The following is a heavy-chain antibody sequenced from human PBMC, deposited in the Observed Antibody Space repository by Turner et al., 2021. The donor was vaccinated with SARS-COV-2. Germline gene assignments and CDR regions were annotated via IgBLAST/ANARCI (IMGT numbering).Heavy chain of an antibody. CDR3: ARRGDY. D-gene: IGHD3-16*01. CDR1: GGSISSYDYY. J-gene: IGHJ4*02. Sequence: QLQESGPGVVKPSETLSLTCTVSGGSISSYDYYWDWIRQPPGMGLEWIGSMYYRGTTHYNPSLRGRVTISIDTSKNQFSLKVTSVTATDTAVYYCARRGDYWGQGMLVTVSS. V-gene: IGHV4-39*01. CDR2: MYYRGTT.